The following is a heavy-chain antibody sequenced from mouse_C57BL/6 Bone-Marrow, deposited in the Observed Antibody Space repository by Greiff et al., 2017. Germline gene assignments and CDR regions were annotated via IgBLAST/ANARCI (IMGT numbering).Heavy chain of an antibody. CDR2: IYPRSGNT. CDR3: EHYYGSSSWYFDV. D-gene: IGHD1-1*01. V-gene: IGHV1-81*01. J-gene: IGHJ1*03. CDR1: GYTFTGYG. Sequence: QVQLQQSGAELARPGASVKLSCKASGYTFTGYGISWVKQRTGQGLEWIGEIYPRSGNTYYNEKFKGKATLTADESSSTAYMELRSLTSEDSAVYFCEHYYGSSSWYFDVWGTGTTVTVSS.